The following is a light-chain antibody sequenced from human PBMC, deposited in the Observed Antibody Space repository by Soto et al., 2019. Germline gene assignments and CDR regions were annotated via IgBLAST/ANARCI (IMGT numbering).Light chain of an antibody. CDR1: QSISSY. CDR2: AAS. Sequence: DIQMTQSPSSLSASVGDRVTITCRASQSISSYLHWYQQKPGKAPKLLIYAASNLQSGVPSRFSGSGSGTDFTLTISCLQSEDFATYYCQQYYSYLITFGQGTRLEIK. J-gene: IGKJ5*01. V-gene: IGKV1-39*01. CDR3: QQYYSYLIT.